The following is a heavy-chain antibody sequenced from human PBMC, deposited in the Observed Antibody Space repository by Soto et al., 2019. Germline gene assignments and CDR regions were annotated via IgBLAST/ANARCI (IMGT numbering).Heavy chain of an antibody. V-gene: IGHV3-7*01. J-gene: IGHJ4*02. CDR1: GFTCSSYL. CDR3: ARTRDGHHDFLDY. D-gene: IGHD2-21*02. Sequence: GGSLRLSCAASGFTCSSYLMNWVRQSPGKGLEWVANINQDGNEDNLLDSVKGRFTISRDNAKNSLFLQMNSLRVDDTAVYYCARTRDGHHDFLDYWGQGALVTVSS. CDR2: INQDGNED.